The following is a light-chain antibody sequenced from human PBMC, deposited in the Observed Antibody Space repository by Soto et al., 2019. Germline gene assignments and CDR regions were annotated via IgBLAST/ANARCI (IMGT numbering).Light chain of an antibody. CDR2: DVS. V-gene: IGLV2-11*01. J-gene: IGLJ3*02. CDR1: SSDVGEYDY. Sequence: QSALTQPRSVSGSPGQSVTISCTGTSSDVGEYDYVSWYQHHPGKAPKLMIYDVSQRPSGVPDRFSGSKSGSTASLTISGLQAEDEADYYCCSYIPSTTTHWVFGGGTKLTVL. CDR3: CSYIPSTTTHWV.